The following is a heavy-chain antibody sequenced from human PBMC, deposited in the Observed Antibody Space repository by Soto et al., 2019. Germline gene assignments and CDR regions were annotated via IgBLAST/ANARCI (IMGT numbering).Heavy chain of an antibody. D-gene: IGHD3-10*01. J-gene: IGHJ4*02. Sequence: EVQLVESGGGLVKPGGSLRLSCAASGFTFTSALMTWVRQAPGKGLEWVGRVKSKTDGGTTDYAAPAKGRFTISRDDSEKTLYLQMNSLKTQDTAVYYYTTGSTGRDYWGKRTLVTVSS. CDR3: TTGSTGRDY. CDR1: GFTFTSAL. CDR2: VKSKTDGGTT. V-gene: IGHV3-15*01.